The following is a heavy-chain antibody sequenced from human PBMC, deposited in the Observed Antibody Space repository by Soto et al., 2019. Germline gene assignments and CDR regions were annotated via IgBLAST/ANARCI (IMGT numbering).Heavy chain of an antibody. Sequence: EVQLVESGGGLVQPGGSLRFSCVASGFTFRSSWMHWVRHAPGKGLVWVSRINRDATTNNHAEYAYGRITIARDNAENTLYLKMDSPTAEGRVVLCCARGATGWYGDDYWGQGALLTGSS. D-gene: IGHD6-19*01. CDR2: INRDATTN. CDR1: GFTFRSSW. V-gene: IGHV3-74*01. J-gene: IGHJ4*02. CDR3: ARGATGWYGDDY.